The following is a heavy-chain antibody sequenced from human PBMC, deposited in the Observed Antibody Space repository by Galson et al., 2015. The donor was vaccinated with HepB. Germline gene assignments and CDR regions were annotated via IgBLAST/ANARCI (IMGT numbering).Heavy chain of an antibody. J-gene: IGHJ4*02. V-gene: IGHV3-66*02. D-gene: IGHD3-3*01. CDR1: GFTVSDNY. CDR2: IYTGGRT. CDR3: ARDSPHYDFWRGYFDH. Sequence: SLRLSCAASGFTVSDNYMSWVRQAPGEGLEWVSLIYTGGRTYYADSVKGRFTISRDYSKNMLFLQMNSLRSEDTAVYYCARDSPHYDFWRGYFDHWGQGTLVTVSS.